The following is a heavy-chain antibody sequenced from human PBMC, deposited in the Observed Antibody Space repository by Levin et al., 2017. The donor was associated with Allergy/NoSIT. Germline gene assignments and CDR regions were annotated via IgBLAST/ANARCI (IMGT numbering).Heavy chain of an antibody. V-gene: IGHV3-21*01. D-gene: IGHD3-3*01. Sequence: GGSLRLSCAASGFTFSSYSMNWVRQAPGKGLEWVSSISSSSSYIYYADSVKGRFTISRDNAKNSLYLQMNSLRAEDTAVYYCARGGGGITIFGGIGGDYWGQGTLVTVSS. CDR3: ARGGGGITIFGGIGGDY. J-gene: IGHJ4*02. CDR1: GFTFSSYS. CDR2: ISSSSSYI.